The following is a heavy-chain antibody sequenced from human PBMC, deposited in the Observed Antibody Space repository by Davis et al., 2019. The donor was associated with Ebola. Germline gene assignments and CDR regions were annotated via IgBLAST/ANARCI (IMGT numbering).Heavy chain of an antibody. CDR2: INHSGST. Sequence: PGGSLRLSCAVYGGSFSGYYWSWIRQPPGKGLEWIGEINHSGSTNYNPSLKSRVTISVDTSKNQFSLKLSSVTAADTAMYFCARAPREYYGDNNSPWPSAFDIWGQGTRVIFSS. V-gene: IGHV4-34*01. CDR3: ARAPREYYGDNNSPWPSAFDI. J-gene: IGHJ3*02. CDR1: GGSFSGYY. D-gene: IGHD3-10*01.